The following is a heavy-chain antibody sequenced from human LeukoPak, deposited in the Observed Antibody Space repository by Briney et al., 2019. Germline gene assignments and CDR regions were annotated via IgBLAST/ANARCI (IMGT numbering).Heavy chain of an antibody. CDR1: GFTFSSYA. J-gene: IGHJ4*02. CDR3: AKSNYDFWSGYYPLGY. V-gene: IGHV3-21*04. CDR2: ISSSSRYI. D-gene: IGHD3-3*01. Sequence: PGRSLRLSCAASGFTFSSYAMSWVRQAPGRGLEWVSSISSSSRYIYYADSVKGRFTMSRDSAKNSLYLQMSSLRAEDTAVYYCAKSNYDFWSGYYPLGYWGQGTLVTVSS.